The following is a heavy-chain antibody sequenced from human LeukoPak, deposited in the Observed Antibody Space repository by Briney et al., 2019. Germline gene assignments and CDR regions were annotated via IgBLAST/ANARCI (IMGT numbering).Heavy chain of an antibody. J-gene: IGHJ4*02. CDR3: ARKDPGYSGYSDFDY. D-gene: IGHD5-12*01. Sequence: SETPSLTCTVSGGSISSYYWSWIRQPPGKGLEWIGYIYYSGSTNYNPSLKSRVTISVDTSKNQFSLKLSSVTAADTAVYYCARKDPGYSGYSDFDYWGQGTLVTVSS. CDR2: IYYSGST. V-gene: IGHV4-59*08. CDR1: GGSISSYY.